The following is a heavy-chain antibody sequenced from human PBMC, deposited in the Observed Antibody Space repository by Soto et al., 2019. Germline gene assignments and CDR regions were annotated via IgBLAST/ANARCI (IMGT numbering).Heavy chain of an antibody. CDR2: ISYDGSNT. CDR3: VRETGYGSSWSHFDY. V-gene: IGHV3-30-3*01. D-gene: IGHD6-13*01. J-gene: IGHJ4*02. CDR1: GFTLSSYT. Sequence: QVQLVESGGGVVQPERSLILCCAASGFTLSSYTMHWVRQAPGKGLEWVAVISYDGSNTYYADSVKGRFTISRDTSKNMLSLQMNSLSADDTALYNCVRETGYGSSWSHFDYWGQGTLVTVSP.